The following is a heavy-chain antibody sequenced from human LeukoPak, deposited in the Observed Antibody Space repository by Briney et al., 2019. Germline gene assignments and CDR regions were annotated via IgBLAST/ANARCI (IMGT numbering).Heavy chain of an antibody. CDR3: AKDSRDWTYFDF. CDR1: GFTFSSYA. D-gene: IGHD3/OR15-3a*01. CDR2: TSGIGAGT. V-gene: IGHV3-23*01. Sequence: GGSLRLSCSVSGFTFSSYAMSWVRRAPGKGLEWASTTSGIGAGTYYADSVRGRFTISRDNAKNTLYLQMDSLRAEDTAVYYCAKDSRDWTYFDFWGQGTLVTVSS. J-gene: IGHJ4*02.